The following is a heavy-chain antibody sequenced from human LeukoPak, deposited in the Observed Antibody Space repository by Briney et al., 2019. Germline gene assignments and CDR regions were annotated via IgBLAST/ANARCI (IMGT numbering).Heavy chain of an antibody. CDR3: ARDHSSSGQVFDY. Sequence: ASVKVSCKASGYIFTTFGFSWVRQAPGQGLEWLGWISAYNGNTNYAQKLQGRVTLTTDASTSTAYMELRSLKSDDTAIYYCARDHSSSGQVFDYWGQGTLVTVSS. D-gene: IGHD6-13*01. CDR1: GYIFTTFG. J-gene: IGHJ4*02. V-gene: IGHV1-18*01. CDR2: ISAYNGNT.